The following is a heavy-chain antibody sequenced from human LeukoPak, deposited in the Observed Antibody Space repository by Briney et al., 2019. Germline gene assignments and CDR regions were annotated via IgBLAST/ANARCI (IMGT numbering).Heavy chain of an antibody. D-gene: IGHD2-2*01. J-gene: IGHJ6*04. CDR1: GFPFSGSA. V-gene: IGHV3-73*01. CDR3: TSLYCSSTSCSPSYGMDV. CDR2: IRSKANSYAT. Sequence: GGSLRLSCAASGFPFSGSAMHWVRQASGKGLEWVGRIRSKANSYATAYAASVKGRFTISRDDSKNTAYLQMNSLKTEDTAVYYCTSLYCSSTSCSPSYGMDVWGKGTTVTVSS.